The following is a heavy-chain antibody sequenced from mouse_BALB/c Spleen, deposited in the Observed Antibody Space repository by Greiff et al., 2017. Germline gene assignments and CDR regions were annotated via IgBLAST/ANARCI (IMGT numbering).Heavy chain of an antibody. CDR3: ARPSQSTMITTNAMDY. D-gene: IGHD2-4*01. Sequence: VQLQQSGPGLVQPSQSLSITCTVSGFSLTSYGVHWVRQSPGKGLEWLGVIWSGGSTDYNAAFISRLSISKDNSKSQVFFKMYSLQANDTAIYYCARPSQSTMITTNAMDYWGQGTSVTVSS. J-gene: IGHJ4*01. CDR2: IWSGGST. V-gene: IGHV2-2*02. CDR1: GFSLTSYG.